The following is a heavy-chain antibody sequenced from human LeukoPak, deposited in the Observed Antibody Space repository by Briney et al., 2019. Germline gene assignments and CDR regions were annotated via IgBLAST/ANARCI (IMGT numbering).Heavy chain of an antibody. CDR3: ARERSSGYYYVSDS. CDR2: INRDGSSA. Sequence: QPGGPMRLSCAASGFTFSSYWMHWVRQAPGKGLVWVSRINRDGSSANYADSVKGRFTISRDNAKNTLFLQMNSLRAEDTAVYYCARERSSGYYYVSDSWGQGTLVTVSS. CDR1: GFTFSSYW. V-gene: IGHV3-74*01. D-gene: IGHD3-22*01. J-gene: IGHJ4*02.